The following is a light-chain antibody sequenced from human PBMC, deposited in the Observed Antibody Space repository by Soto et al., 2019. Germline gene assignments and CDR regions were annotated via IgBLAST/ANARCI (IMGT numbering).Light chain of an antibody. CDR2: RNK. CDR3: AAWDYSLSGYWV. J-gene: IGLJ3*02. CDR1: SSNIGSNY. V-gene: IGLV1-47*01. Sequence: QSVLSQPPSASGTPGQRVTISCSGSSSNIGSNYVYWYQQVPGTAPKLLIFRNKQRPSGVPDRFSGSKSGTSASLAISGLRSEDEADYFCAAWDYSLSGYWVFGGGTKLTVL.